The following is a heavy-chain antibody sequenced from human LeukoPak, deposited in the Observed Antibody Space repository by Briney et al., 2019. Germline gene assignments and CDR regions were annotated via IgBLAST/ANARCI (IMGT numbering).Heavy chain of an antibody. CDR3: ATPAPHNFYHYYYMNV. D-gene: IGHD2-15*01. J-gene: IGHJ6*03. CDR1: GFTFSSYS. CDR2: ISSSSSTI. V-gene: IGHV3-48*01. Sequence: GGSLRLSCAASGFTFSSYSMNWVRQAPGKGLEWVSYISSSSSTIYYADSVKGRFTISRDNAKNSLYLQMNSLRAEDTAVYYCATPAPHNFYHYYYMNVWGKGTTVTVSS.